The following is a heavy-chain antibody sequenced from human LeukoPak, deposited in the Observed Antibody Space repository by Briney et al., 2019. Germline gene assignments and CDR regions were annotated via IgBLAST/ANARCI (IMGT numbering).Heavy chain of an antibody. CDR1: GGSISSYY. V-gene: IGHV4-4*07. Sequence: SETLSLTCTVSGGSISSYYWSWIRQPAGKGLEWIGRIYTSGSTNYNPSLKSRVTMSVDTSKNQFSLKLSSVTAADTAVYYCARGRRTVAGSLFDYWGQGTLVTVSS. CDR3: ARGRRTVAGSLFDY. CDR2: IYTSGST. D-gene: IGHD6-13*01. J-gene: IGHJ4*02.